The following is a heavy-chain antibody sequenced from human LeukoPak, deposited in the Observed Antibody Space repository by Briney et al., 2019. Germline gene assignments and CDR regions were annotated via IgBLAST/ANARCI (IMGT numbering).Heavy chain of an antibody. J-gene: IGHJ5*02. V-gene: IGHV1-18*01. Sequence: ASVKVSCKASGYTFTSYGISWVRQAPGQGLEWMGWISGYNGYTHYANNHQGRVTMTTDTSTSTAYMELRSLSSDDTAVYYCARDEARYSSGYYPNWFDPWGQGTLVTVSS. CDR3: ARDEARYSSGYYPNWFDP. D-gene: IGHD3-22*01. CDR1: GYTFTSYG. CDR2: ISGYNGYT.